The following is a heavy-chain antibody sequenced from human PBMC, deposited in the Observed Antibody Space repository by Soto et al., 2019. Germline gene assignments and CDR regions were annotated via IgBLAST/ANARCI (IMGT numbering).Heavy chain of an antibody. J-gene: IGHJ3*02. D-gene: IGHD2-15*01. V-gene: IGHV4-39*01. CDR3: ARADIVVGGLPIMGTDAFDI. CDR1: GGSISSSSYY. CDR2: IYYSGST. Sequence: QLQLQESGPGLVKPSETLSLTCTVSGGSISSSSYYWGCIRQPPGKVLEWIGRIYYSGSTYYNPSLKSRVTISVETSKIQFSLKLSSVTAADTAVYYCARADIVVGGLPIMGTDAFDIWGQGTMVTVSS.